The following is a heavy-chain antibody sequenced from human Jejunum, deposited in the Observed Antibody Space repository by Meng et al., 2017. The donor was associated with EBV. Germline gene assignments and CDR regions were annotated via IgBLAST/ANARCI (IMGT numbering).Heavy chain of an antibody. J-gene: IGHJ4*02. CDR2: ISLSGNAI. D-gene: IGHD2-2*01. CDR3: ARSRRFCTSTTCMYHFDY. CDR1: ECTVSDYY. V-gene: IGHV3-11*01. Sequence: QVQLVESGGGLVKPGGSLRLFCATSECTVSDYYMSWIRQPPGMGLEWISLISLSGNAIYYADSVKGRFTISRDNAKNSLYLQLSSLTTEDTAVYYCARSRRFCTSTTCMYHFDYWGQGALVTVSS.